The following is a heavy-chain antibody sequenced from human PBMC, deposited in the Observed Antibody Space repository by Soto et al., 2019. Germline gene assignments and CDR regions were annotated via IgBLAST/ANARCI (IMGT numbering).Heavy chain of an antibody. D-gene: IGHD3-22*01. CDR3: ARIYYDSVFDY. V-gene: IGHV4-30-2*01. CDR1: GGSISSGGYS. CDR2: IYHSGST. Sequence: PSETLSITCAVSGGSISSGGYSWSWIRQPPGKGLEWIGYIYHSGSTYYNPSLKSRVTISVDTSKNQFSLKLSSVTAADTAVYYCARIYYDSVFDYWGQGTLVTVSS. J-gene: IGHJ4*02.